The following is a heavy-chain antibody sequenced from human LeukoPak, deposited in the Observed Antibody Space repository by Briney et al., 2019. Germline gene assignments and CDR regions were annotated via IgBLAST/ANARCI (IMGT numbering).Heavy chain of an antibody. V-gene: IGHV4-59*10. D-gene: IGHD3-16*01. CDR2: IYTSGST. J-gene: IGHJ3*02. Sequence: SETLSLTRAVYGGSFSGYYWSWICQPPGKGLEWIGRIYTSGSTNYNPSLKSRVTMSVDTSKNQFSLKLSSVTAADTAVYYCARDLTRGLLLWDDAFDIWGQGTMVTVSS. CDR3: ARDLTRGLLLWDDAFDI. CDR1: GGSFSGYY.